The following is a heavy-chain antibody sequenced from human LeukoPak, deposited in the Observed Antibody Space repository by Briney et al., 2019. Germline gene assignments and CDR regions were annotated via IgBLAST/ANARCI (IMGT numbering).Heavy chain of an antibody. V-gene: IGHV3-53*04. CDR3: AKDPAYYYDSSGYIDY. CDR2: IYSGGST. Sequence: GGSLRLSCAASGFNVNTNYMSWVRQAPGKGLEWVSVIYSGGSTYYADSVKGRFTISRHNSKNTLYLQMNSLRAEDTAVYYCAKDPAYYYDSSGYIDYWGQGTLVTVSS. CDR1: GFNVNTNY. J-gene: IGHJ4*02. D-gene: IGHD3-22*01.